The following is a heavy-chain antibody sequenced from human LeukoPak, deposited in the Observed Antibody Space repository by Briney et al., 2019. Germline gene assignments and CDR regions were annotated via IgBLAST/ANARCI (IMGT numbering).Heavy chain of an antibody. CDR2: ISAYNGNT. CDR3: ARDGTIFGVENWFDP. D-gene: IGHD3-3*01. Sequence: GASVKVSCKASGYTFTSYGISWVRQAPGQGLEWMGWISAYNGNTNYAQKLQGRVTMTTDTSTSTAYMELRSLRSDDTAVYYRARDGTIFGVENWFDPWGQGTLVTVSS. V-gene: IGHV1-18*01. CDR1: GYTFTSYG. J-gene: IGHJ5*02.